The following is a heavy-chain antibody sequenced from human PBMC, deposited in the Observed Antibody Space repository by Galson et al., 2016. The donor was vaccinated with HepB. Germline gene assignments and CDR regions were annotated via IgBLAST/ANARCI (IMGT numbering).Heavy chain of an antibody. CDR3: ASGYFSSTSCYGDYYCYGMDV. Sequence: SVKVSCKASGYTFTSYYMHWVRQAPGQGLEWMGIIHPSGGSTSYAQKFPGRVTMTRDTSTSTVYMELSRLRSEDTAVYYCASGYFSSTSCYGDYYCYGMDVWGQGTTVTVSS. D-gene: IGHD2-2*03. V-gene: IGHV1-46*01. CDR1: GYTFTSYY. J-gene: IGHJ6*02. CDR2: IHPSGGST.